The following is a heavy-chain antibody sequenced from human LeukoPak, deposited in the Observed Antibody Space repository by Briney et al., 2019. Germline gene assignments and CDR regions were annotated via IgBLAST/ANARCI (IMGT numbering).Heavy chain of an antibody. Sequence: SGGSLRLSCAASGFTFSSYAMSWVRQAPGKGLEWVSAISGSGGSTYYADSVKGRFTISRDNSKNTLYLQMNSLRAEDTAVYYCAKDRISNSWYLYFDYWGQGTLVTVSS. D-gene: IGHD6-13*01. CDR2: ISGSGGST. V-gene: IGHV3-23*01. J-gene: IGHJ4*02. CDR3: AKDRISNSWYLYFDY. CDR1: GFTFSSYA.